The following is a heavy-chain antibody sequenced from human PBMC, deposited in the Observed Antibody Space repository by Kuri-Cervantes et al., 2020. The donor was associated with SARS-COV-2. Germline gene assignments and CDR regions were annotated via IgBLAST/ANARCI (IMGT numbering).Heavy chain of an antibody. Sequence: GGSLRLSCTASGFTFNNYAMRWVRQAPGKGLEWVSGISGDRDRADYADSVKGRFTISRDNSKNMLYLQMSSLRAEDTAVYYCAKDKGFGELFFDYWGQGTLVTVSS. J-gene: IGHJ4*02. CDR2: ISGDRDRA. CDR1: GFTFNNYA. D-gene: IGHD3-10*01. CDR3: AKDKGFGELFFDY. V-gene: IGHV3-23*01.